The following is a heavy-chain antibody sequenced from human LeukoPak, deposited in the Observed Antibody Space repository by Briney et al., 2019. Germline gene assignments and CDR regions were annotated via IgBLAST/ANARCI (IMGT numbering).Heavy chain of an antibody. CDR3: ARVSNGDIVATIPTPDFDY. J-gene: IGHJ4*02. CDR2: IYYSGST. Sequence: SETLSLTCTVSGDSISRGGYYWSWIRQHPGKGLEWIGYIYYSGSTYYNPSLKSRVTISVDTSKNQFSLKLSSVTAADTAVYYCARVSNGDIVATIPTPDFDYWGQGTLVTVSS. D-gene: IGHD5-12*01. V-gene: IGHV4-31*03. CDR1: GDSISRGGYY.